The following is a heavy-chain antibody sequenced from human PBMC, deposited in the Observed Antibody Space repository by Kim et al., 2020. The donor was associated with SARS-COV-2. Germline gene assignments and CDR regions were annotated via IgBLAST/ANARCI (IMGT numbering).Heavy chain of an antibody. CDR3: ARSAHFWSGHYLDF. CDR1: GYTFTDYY. D-gene: IGHD3-3*01. Sequence: ASVKVSCKASGYTFTDYYIHWVRQAPGQGLEWMGWINPYSGDTNYAHKFQGRVTMTRDTSISTPYVELSSLRSDDTAVYYCARSAHFWSGHYLDFWGQGTLITVSP. J-gene: IGHJ4*02. V-gene: IGHV1-2*07. CDR2: INPYSGDT.